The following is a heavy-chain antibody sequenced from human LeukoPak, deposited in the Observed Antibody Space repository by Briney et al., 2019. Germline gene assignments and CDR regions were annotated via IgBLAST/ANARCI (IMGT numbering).Heavy chain of an antibody. Sequence: ASVKVSCKASGYTFTSYGISWVRQAPGQGLEWMGWISAYNGNTNYAQKLQGRVTMTTDTSTSTAYMELRSLRSDDTAVYYCARSPPLTMVRGVIYGRAEERGGEGYYYWGQGTLVTVSS. CDR2: ISAYNGNT. D-gene: IGHD3-10*01. CDR1: GYTFTSYG. J-gene: IGHJ4*02. CDR3: ARSPPLTMVRGVIYGRAEERGGEGYYY. V-gene: IGHV1-18*01.